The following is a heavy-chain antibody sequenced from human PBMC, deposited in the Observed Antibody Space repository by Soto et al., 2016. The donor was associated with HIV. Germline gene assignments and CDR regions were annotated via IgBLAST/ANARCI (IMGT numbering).Heavy chain of an antibody. CDR2: ISYSGSTI. D-gene: IGHD3-10*01. Sequence: EVQLVESGGDLVQPGGSLRLSCAASGFAFRNFRMNWVRQAPGKGLEWISFISYSGSTIYYADSVRGRFTISRDNGKSSLYLQMNSLRAEDTAVYFCARDQRFPRGAVSLWLEGRSTTRGQGTLVHRLL. CDR1: GFAFRNFR. V-gene: IGHV3-48*01. J-gene: IGHJ4*02. CDR3: ARDQRFPRGAVSLWLEGRSTT.